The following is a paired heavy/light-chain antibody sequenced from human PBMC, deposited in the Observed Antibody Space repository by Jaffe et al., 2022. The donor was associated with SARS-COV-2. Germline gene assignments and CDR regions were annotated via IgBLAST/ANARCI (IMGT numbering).Light chain of an antibody. CDR2: DVS. CDR3: SSYTSSSTPHYV. Sequence: QSALTQPASVSGSPGQSITISCTGTSSDVGGYNYVSWYQQHPGKAPKLMIYDVSNRPSGVSNRFSGSKSGNTASLTISGLQAEDEADYYCSSYTSSSTPHYVFGTGTKVTVL. CDR1: SSDVGGYNY. V-gene: IGLV2-14*01. J-gene: IGLJ1*01.
Heavy chain of an antibody. CDR1: GYTFTSYY. CDR3: ARDLKATVKAMVRGVMGYFDY. V-gene: IGHV1-46*01. D-gene: IGHD3-10*01. CDR2: INPSGGST. J-gene: IGHJ4*02. Sequence: QVQLVQSGAEVKKPGASVKVSCKASGYTFTSYYMHWVRQAPGQGLEWMGIINPSGGSTSYAQKFQGRVTMTRDTSTSTVYMELSSLRSEDTAVYYCARDLKATVKAMVRGVMGYFDYWGQGTLVTVSS.